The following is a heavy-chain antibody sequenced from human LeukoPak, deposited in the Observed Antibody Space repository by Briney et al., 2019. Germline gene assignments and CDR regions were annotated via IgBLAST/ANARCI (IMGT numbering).Heavy chain of an antibody. CDR1: GYSISSAYY. D-gene: IGHD3-22*01. V-gene: IGHV4-38-2*02. Sequence: SETLSLTCTVSGYSISSAYYWGWIRQPPGKGLEWIGSVSHRGSTYYKASLKSRVTISVDTSKSQFSLRLSSVTAADTAVYYCARAGNYYDSSDHAEAFDIWGQGTMVTVSS. CDR2: VSHRGST. CDR3: ARAGNYYDSSDHAEAFDI. J-gene: IGHJ3*02.